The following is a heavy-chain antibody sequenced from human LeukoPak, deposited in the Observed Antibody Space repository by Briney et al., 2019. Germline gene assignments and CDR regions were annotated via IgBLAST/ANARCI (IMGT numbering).Heavy chain of an antibody. V-gene: IGHV4-34*01. Sequence: SETLSLTCAVYGGSFSGYYWSWIRQPPGKGLEWIGEINHSGSTNYNPSLKSRVTISVDTSKNQFSLKLSSVTAADTAVYYCARRGAITFGGVIVRAAFDIWGQGTMVTVSS. CDR1: GGSFSGYY. D-gene: IGHD3-16*02. J-gene: IGHJ3*02. CDR3: ARRGAITFGGVIVRAAFDI. CDR2: INHSGST.